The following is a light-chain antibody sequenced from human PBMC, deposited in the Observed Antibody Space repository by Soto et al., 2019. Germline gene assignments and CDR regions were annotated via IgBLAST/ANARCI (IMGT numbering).Light chain of an antibody. CDR3: QQSNDWPLT. Sequence: EIVMTQSPATLSVSPGERATLSCRGSQSISSNLAWYLQKPGQAPRLLIYATSSRATGIPARFSGSGSGTEFTLTISSLQSEDFAVYYCQQSNDWPLTFGGGTKVEIK. J-gene: IGKJ4*01. CDR1: QSISSN. CDR2: ATS. V-gene: IGKV3D-15*01.